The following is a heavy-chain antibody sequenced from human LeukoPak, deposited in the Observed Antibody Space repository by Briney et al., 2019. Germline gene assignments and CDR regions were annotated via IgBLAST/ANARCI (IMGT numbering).Heavy chain of an antibody. Sequence: GGSLRLSCAASGFTFSSYSMNWVRQAPGKGLEWVSSISSSSSYIYYADSVKGRFTISRDNAKNSLYLQMNSLRAEDTAVYYCARNSHNSGARGVMGYWGQGTLVTVSS. CDR3: ARNSHNSGARGVMGY. CDR1: GFTFSSYS. CDR2: ISSSSSYI. V-gene: IGHV3-21*01. D-gene: IGHD3-10*01. J-gene: IGHJ4*02.